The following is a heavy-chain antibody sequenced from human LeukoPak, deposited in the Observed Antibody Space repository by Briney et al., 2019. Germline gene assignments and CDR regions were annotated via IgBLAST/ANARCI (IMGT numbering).Heavy chain of an antibody. V-gene: IGHV4-61*02. CDR3: ARGSPLRWGYFDY. CDR2: IYTSGST. D-gene: IGHD3-16*01. CDR1: GGSISSGSYY. Sequence: TSETLSLTCTVSGGSISSGSYYWSWIRQPAGKGLEWIGRIYTSGSTNYNPSLKSRVTISVDTSKNQFSLKLSSVTAADTAVYYCARGSPLRWGYFDYWGQGTLVTVSS. J-gene: IGHJ4*02.